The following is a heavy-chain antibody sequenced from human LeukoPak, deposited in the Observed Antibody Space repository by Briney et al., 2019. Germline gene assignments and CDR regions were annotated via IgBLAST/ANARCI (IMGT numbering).Heavy chain of an antibody. CDR1: GFTFSDYY. CDR2: ISSSGSTI. CDR3: ARRGWSGDWFDP. J-gene: IGHJ5*02. D-gene: IGHD3-10*02. Sequence: PGGSLTLSCAASGFTFSDYYKSWIRQAPGKGLEWVSYISSSGSTIYYADSVKGRFTISRDNANNSLYLQMNSLRAEDTAVYYCARRGWSGDWFDPWGQGTLVTVSS. V-gene: IGHV3-11*01.